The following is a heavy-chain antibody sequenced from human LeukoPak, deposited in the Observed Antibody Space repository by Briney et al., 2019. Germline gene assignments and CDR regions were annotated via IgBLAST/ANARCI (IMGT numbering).Heavy chain of an antibody. CDR3: ARQGAVAGIFDY. Sequence: SETLSLTCSVSDGSINSYYWNWIRRPPGKGLEWIGYIYYNGNTNYSPSLKSRVTMSVDTSKNLFSLKLSSVTAADTAVYYCARQGAVAGIFDYWGQGTLVTVSS. CDR1: DGSINSYY. V-gene: IGHV4-59*01. CDR2: IYYNGNT. D-gene: IGHD6-19*01. J-gene: IGHJ4*02.